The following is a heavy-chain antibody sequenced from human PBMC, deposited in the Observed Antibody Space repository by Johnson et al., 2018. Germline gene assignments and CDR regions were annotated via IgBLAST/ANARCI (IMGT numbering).Heavy chain of an antibody. Sequence: VQLVESGGGLVQPGGSLRLSCAASGFTFSDHYMDWVRQAPGPGLEWVGRTRNKANSYTTEYAASVKGRFTISRDDSKNSLYLQMNSLRAEDTAVYYCARDIGDRAFDIWGQGTMVTVSS. CDR2: TRNKANSYTT. J-gene: IGHJ3*02. CDR3: ARDIGDRAFDI. D-gene: IGHD3-10*01. V-gene: IGHV3-72*01. CDR1: GFTFSDHY.